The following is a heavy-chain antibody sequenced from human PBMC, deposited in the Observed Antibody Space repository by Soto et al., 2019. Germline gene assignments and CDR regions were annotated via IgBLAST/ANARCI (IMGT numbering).Heavy chain of an antibody. D-gene: IGHD2-21*02. Sequence: EVQLLESGGGLVQPGGSLRLSCAASGFTFSSYAMSWVRQAPGKGLEWVSAISGSGGSTYYADSVKGRFTISRDNSKNTLYLQMNSLRAEDTAVYYCGKDGHIVVVTAVSFDYWGQGTLVTVSS. J-gene: IGHJ4*02. V-gene: IGHV3-23*01. CDR1: GFTFSSYA. CDR3: GKDGHIVVVTAVSFDY. CDR2: ISGSGGST.